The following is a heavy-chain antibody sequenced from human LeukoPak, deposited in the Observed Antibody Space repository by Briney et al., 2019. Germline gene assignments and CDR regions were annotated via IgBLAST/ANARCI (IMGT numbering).Heavy chain of an antibody. CDR2: IYYSGST. D-gene: IGHD6-6*01. Sequence: PSETLSLTCTVSGGSISGYYWSWIRQPPGKALEWIGYIYYSGSTNYNPSLKSRVTISVDTSKNQFSLRLSSVTAADTAPYFCARENWRSKSIDFDSWGQGTLVTVSS. V-gene: IGHV4-59*12. CDR3: ARENWRSKSIDFDS. CDR1: GGSISGYY. J-gene: IGHJ4*02.